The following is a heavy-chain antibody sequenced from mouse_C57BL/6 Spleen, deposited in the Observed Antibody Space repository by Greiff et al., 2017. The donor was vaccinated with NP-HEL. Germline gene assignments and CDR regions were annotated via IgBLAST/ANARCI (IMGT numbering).Heavy chain of an antibody. CDR2: IYPRDGST. J-gene: IGHJ3*01. CDR1: GYTFTSYD. CDR3: ARGGYYSLAWFAY. D-gene: IGHD2-12*01. Sequence: VQLVESGPELVKPGASVKLSCKASGYTFTSYDINWVKQRPGQGLEWIGWIYPRDGSTKYNEKFKGKATLTVDTSSSTAYMELHSLTSEDSAVYFCARGGYYSLAWFAYWGQGTLVTVSA. V-gene: IGHV1-85*01.